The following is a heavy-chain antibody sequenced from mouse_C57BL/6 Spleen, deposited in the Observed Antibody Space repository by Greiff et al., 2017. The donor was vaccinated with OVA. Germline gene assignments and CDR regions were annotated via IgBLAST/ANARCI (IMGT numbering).Heavy chain of an antibody. D-gene: IGHD1-1*01. CDR2: ISSGSSAI. CDR1: GFTFSDYG. CDR3: ARVGYDGSSGFAY. V-gene: IGHV5-17*01. J-gene: IGHJ3*01. Sequence: EVNVVESGGGLVKPGGSLKLSCAASGFTFSDYGMHWVRQAPEKGLEWVAYISSGSSAIYYADTVKGRFTISRDNAKNTLFLQMTSLRSEDTAMYYGARVGYDGSSGFAYWGQGTLVTVSA.